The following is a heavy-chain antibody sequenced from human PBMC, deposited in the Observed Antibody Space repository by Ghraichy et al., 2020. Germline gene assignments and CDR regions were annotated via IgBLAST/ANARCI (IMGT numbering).Heavy chain of an antibody. CDR1: GFTLSSYW. D-gene: IGHD3-3*01. CDR3: ARDFWNGYYYYYGMDV. CDR2: IKPDGSEK. V-gene: IGHV3-7*01. Sequence: GGSLRLSCAASGFTLSSYWLTWVRQAPGKGLEWVANIKPDGSEKYYVDSVKGRFTISRDNAKNSLYLQMNSLRAEDTALYYCARDFWNGYYYYYGMDVWGQGTTVTVSA. J-gene: IGHJ6*01.